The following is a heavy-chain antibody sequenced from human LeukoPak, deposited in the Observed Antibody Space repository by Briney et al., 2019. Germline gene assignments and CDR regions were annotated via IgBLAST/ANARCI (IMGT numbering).Heavy chain of an antibody. CDR2: IYYSGST. J-gene: IGHJ4*02. CDR1: GGSISSYY. Sequence: SETLSLTCTVSGGSISSYYWSWIRQPPGKGLEWIGYIYYSGSTNYNPSLKSRVTISVDTSKNQFSLKLSSVTAADTAVYYCARRGMRYCSNTSCYRPGPYYFDYWGQGTLVTVSS. V-gene: IGHV4-59*12. CDR3: ARRGMRYCSNTSCYRPGPYYFDY. D-gene: IGHD2-2*01.